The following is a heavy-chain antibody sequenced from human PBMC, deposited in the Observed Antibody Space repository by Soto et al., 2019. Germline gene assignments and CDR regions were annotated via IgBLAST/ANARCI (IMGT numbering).Heavy chain of an antibody. V-gene: IGHV3-74*01. CDR1: GFDFSSYW. Sequence: GESLKISCATSGFDFSSYWMHWVRQAPGKGLVWVSRINSDGSSTSYAVSVKGRFTISRDNAKNTVYLQMSSLSVEDTAVYYCAKGKTSGWYYFDFWGQGTLVTVSS. D-gene: IGHD6-19*01. CDR2: INSDGSST. CDR3: AKGKTSGWYYFDF. J-gene: IGHJ4*02.